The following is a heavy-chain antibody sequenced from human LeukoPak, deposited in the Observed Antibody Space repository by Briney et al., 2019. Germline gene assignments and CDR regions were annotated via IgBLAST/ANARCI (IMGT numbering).Heavy chain of an antibody. D-gene: IGHD1-26*01. J-gene: IGHJ4*02. CDR3: ARGSRATRFFDY. V-gene: IGHV1-8*02. CDR2: MNPNSGNT. Sequence: ASVKVSCKASGYNLTNYGINWVRQATGQGLEWMGWMNPNSGNTGYAQKFQGRVTMTRNTSISTAYMELSSLRSEDTAVYYCARGSRATRFFDYWGQGTLVTVSS. CDR1: GYNLTNYG.